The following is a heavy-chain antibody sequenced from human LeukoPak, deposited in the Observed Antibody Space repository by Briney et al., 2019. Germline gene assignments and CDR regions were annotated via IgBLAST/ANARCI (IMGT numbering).Heavy chain of an antibody. D-gene: IGHD6-13*01. CDR1: GYTFTRYY. J-gene: IGHJ5*02. CDR2: INPNSGGT. V-gene: IGHV1-2*02. Sequence: ASVRVSCKPSGYTFTRYYMHWVRQAPGQGLEGMGWINPNSGGTNYAQKFQGRVTMTSDTSISTAYMELSRLRSDDTAVYFCARELAAASYTFFPCVQGTLVGVSS. CDR3: ARELAAASYTFFP.